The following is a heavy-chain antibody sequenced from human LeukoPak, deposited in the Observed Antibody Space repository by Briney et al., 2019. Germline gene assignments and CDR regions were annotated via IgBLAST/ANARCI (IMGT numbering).Heavy chain of an antibody. CDR3: ARDRGGNGATFDY. J-gene: IGHJ4*02. V-gene: IGHV1-18*01. Sequence: ASVKVSCKASGYTFTSYGISWVRQAPGQGLEWMGWISAYNGNTNYAQKLQGRVTMTRDTSTSTVYMELSSLRSEDTAVYYCARDRGGNGATFDYWGQGTLVTVSS. CDR1: GYTFTSYG. CDR2: ISAYNGNT. D-gene: IGHD3-10*01.